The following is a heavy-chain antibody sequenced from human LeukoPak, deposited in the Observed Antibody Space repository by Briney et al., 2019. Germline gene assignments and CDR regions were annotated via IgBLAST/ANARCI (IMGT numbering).Heavy chain of an antibody. J-gene: IGHJ6*03. CDR3: ARCKVVVPAAISPFYYYYMDV. Sequence: ASVKVSCKASGDTFSSYAISWVRQAPGQGLEWMGGIIPIFGTANYAQKFQGRVTITADESTSTAYMELSSLRSEDTAMYYCARCKVVVPAAISPFYYYYMDVWGKGTTVTVSS. V-gene: IGHV1-69*13. D-gene: IGHD2-2*01. CDR1: GDTFSSYA. CDR2: IIPIFGTA.